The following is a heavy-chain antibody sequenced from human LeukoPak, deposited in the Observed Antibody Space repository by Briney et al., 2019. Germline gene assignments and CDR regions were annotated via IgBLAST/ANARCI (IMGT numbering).Heavy chain of an antibody. Sequence: GASVKVSCKASQYTFIGYYIHWVRQAPGQGLEWMGWINPNSGATKSARKFEGGVTMTRDTSINTVYMELTGLKSDDTAVYYCARDRYCSAGSCTPLVYGMDVWGQGTTVTVSS. J-gene: IGHJ6*02. CDR1: QYTFIGYY. CDR3: ARDRYCSAGSCTPLVYGMDV. D-gene: IGHD2-15*01. CDR2: INPNSGAT. V-gene: IGHV1-2*02.